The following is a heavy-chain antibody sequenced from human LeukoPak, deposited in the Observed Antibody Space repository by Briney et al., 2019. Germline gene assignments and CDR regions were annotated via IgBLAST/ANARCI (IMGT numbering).Heavy chain of an antibody. J-gene: IGHJ4*02. D-gene: IGHD1-26*01. CDR3: ARWGLGPSFDY. CDR1: GFTFSSYS. Sequence: PGGSLRLSCAASGFTFSSYSMNWVRQAPGKGLEWISYINAGSDYIYYADSVEGRFTISRDNAKNSVSLQMNSLRAEDTAVYYCARWGLGPSFDYWGQGTLVTVSS. V-gene: IGHV3-21*05. CDR2: INAGSDYI.